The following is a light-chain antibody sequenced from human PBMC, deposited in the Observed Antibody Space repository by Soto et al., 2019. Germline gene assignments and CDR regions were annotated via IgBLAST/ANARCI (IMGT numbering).Light chain of an antibody. CDR2: EVS. J-gene: IGLJ3*02. V-gene: IGLV2-14*01. CDR1: SSDVGGYNY. CDR3: SSYTSSSTRV. Sequence: QSALTQPASVSGSSGQSITISCTGTSSDVGGYNYVSWYQQHPGIAPKLMIYEVSNRPSGVSNRFSGSKSGNTASLTISGLQAEDEADYYCSSYTSSSTRVFGGGTKLTVL.